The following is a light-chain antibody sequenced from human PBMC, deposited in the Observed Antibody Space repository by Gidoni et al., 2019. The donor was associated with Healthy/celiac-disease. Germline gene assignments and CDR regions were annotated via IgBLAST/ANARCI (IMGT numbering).Light chain of an antibody. CDR1: QGISSY. J-gene: IGKJ5*01. V-gene: IGKV1-9*01. CDR2: AAS. Sequence: DIQLTQSQSFLSAYVGDRVTITCRASQGISSYLAWYQQKPGKAPKLLIYAASTLQSGVPSRFSGSGSGTEFTLTISSLQPEDFATYYCQQLNSYPITFGQGTRLEIK. CDR3: QQLNSYPIT.